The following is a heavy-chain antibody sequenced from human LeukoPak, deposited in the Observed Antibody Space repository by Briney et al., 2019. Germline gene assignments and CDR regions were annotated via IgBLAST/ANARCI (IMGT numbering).Heavy chain of an antibody. CDR1: GFTFSTYG. V-gene: IGHV3-30*18. J-gene: IGHJ4*02. CDR3: AKPVDRYSSSWPYFDY. D-gene: IGHD6-13*01. CDR2: VSYDGSNK. Sequence: GGSLRLSCAASGFTFSTYGMHWVRQAPGKGLEWVAVVSYDGSNKYHADSVKGRFTISRDNSKNTLYLQMNSLRAEDTAMYYCAKPVDRYSSSWPYFDYWGQGTLVTVSS.